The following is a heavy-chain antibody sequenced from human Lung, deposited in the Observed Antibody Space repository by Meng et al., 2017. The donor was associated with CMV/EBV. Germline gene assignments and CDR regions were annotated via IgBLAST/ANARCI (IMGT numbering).Heavy chain of an antibody. CDR2: IYYSGST. CDR3: ARDRAAIGYYYYVMDV. D-gene: IGHD2-2*01. V-gene: IGHV4-59*01. J-gene: IGHJ6*02. Sequence: SXTLSLXCTVSGHPITTYYWSWIRQPPGKGLEWIGYIYYSGSTNYNHSLRSRVSISVDMSKNQFSLELSSVTAADTAIYYCARDRAAIGYYYYVMDVWGHGXTVTVSS. CDR1: GHPITTYY.